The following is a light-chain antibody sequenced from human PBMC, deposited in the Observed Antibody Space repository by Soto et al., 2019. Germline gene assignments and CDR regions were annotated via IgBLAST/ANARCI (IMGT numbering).Light chain of an antibody. CDR2: GNS. J-gene: IGLJ1*01. CDR3: QSYDSRPSGDV. Sequence: QSVLTQPPSVSGAPGQRVTISCTGSNSNIGAGYDVHWYQQLPGTAPKLLIYGNSNRPSGVPDRFSDSKSATSASLAITGLQAEDEADYYCQSYDSRPSGDVFGTGTKLTVL. V-gene: IGLV1-40*01. CDR1: NSNIGAGYD.